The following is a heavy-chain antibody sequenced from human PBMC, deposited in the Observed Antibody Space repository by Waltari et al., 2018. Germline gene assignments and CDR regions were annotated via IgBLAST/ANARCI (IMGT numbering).Heavy chain of an antibody. Sequence: QLQLQESGPGLVKPSETLSLPCSVSGGSITSTKHYWGWIRQPPGQGREWIGTISYNGATYNSPSLRGRVTVSRDTSMNQLSLKLGSVTAADTAVYYCATYIGASVGTAAFDVWGQGTMVTVSS. CDR1: GGSITSTKHY. D-gene: IGHD1-1*01. J-gene: IGHJ3*01. V-gene: IGHV4-39*01. CDR2: ISYNGAT. CDR3: ATYIGASVGTAAFDV.